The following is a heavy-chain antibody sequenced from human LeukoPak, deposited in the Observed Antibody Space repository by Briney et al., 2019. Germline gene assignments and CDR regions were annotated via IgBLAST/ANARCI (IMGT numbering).Heavy chain of an antibody. CDR3: AAGQVRATDFDY. J-gene: IGHJ4*02. Sequence: SETLSLTCAVYGGSFSGYYWSWLRQPPGKGLEWIAYIYYSGSTTYNPSLKSRVTISVDTSKNQFSLKLSSVIAADTAVYYCAAGQVRATDFDYWGQGILVTVSS. D-gene: IGHD1-26*01. CDR2: IYYSGST. CDR1: GGSFSGYY. V-gene: IGHV4-59*01.